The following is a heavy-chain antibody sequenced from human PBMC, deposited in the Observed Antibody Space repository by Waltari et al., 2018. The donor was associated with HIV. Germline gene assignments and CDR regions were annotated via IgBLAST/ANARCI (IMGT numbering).Heavy chain of an antibody. V-gene: IGHV3-13*01. J-gene: IGHJ4*02. Sequence: EVQLVESGGGLVQPGGSLRLSCAASGFPFSSYDMHWVRQATGKGLEWVSAIGTAGDTYYPGSVKGRFTISRENAKNSLYLQMNSLRAGDTAVYYCARGGSSGRFDYWGQGTLVTVSS. CDR2: IGTAGDT. CDR3: ARGGSSGRFDY. CDR1: GFPFSSYD. D-gene: IGHD6-19*01.